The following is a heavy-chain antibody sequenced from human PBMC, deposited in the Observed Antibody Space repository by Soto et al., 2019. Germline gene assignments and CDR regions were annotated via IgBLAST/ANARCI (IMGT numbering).Heavy chain of an antibody. J-gene: IGHJ5*02. V-gene: IGHV3-7*01. CDR2: IKQDGSEK. D-gene: IGHD3-9*01. CDR1: GFTFSSYW. CDR3: ASSSDPLTPFDP. Sequence: GGSLRLSCAASGFTFSSYWMSWVRQAPGKGLEWVANIKQDGSEKYYVDNEKGRSTISRDNAKNSLYQQMNSLRAEDTAVYYCASSSDPLTPFDPWGQGTLVTVSS.